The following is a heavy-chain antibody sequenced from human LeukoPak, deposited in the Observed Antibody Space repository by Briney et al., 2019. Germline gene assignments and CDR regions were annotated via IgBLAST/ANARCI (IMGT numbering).Heavy chain of an antibody. J-gene: IGHJ6*02. CDR3: ARDQQWIQLWLPGMDV. CDR1: GFTFSSYS. CDR2: ISSSSSTI. V-gene: IGHV3-48*04. Sequence: PGGSLRLSCAASGFTFSSYSMNWVRQAPGKGLEWVSYISSSSSTIYYADSVEGRFTISRDNAKNSLYLQMNSLRAEDTAVYYCARDQQWIQLWLPGMDVWGQGTTVTVSS. D-gene: IGHD5-18*01.